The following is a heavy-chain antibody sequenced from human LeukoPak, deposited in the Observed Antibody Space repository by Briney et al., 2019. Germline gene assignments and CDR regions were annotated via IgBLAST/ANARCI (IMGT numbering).Heavy chain of an antibody. D-gene: IGHD5-24*01. J-gene: IGHJ3*02. V-gene: IGHV3-11*04. CDR1: GFTFSDYY. CDR3: ARDRGWLQPSSDAFDI. Sequence: PGGSLRLSCAASGFTFSDYYMSWIRQAPGKGLEWVSYISSSGSTIYYADSVKGRFTISRDNAKNSLYLQMNSLRAEDTAVYYCARDRGWLQPSSDAFDIWGQGTMVTVSS. CDR2: ISSSGSTI.